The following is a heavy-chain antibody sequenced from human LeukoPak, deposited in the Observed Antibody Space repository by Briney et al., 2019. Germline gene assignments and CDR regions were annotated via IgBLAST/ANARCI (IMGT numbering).Heavy chain of an antibody. D-gene: IGHD6-13*01. Sequence: PGGSLRLSCAASGFTVSSNYMSWVRQAPGKGLEWVSVIYSGGSTYYADSVKGRFTISRDNSKNTLYLQMKSLRAEDTAVYYCARGSAPSIAAGTFDYWGQGTLVTVSS. CDR1: GFTVSSNY. CDR2: IYSGGST. J-gene: IGHJ4*02. CDR3: ARGSAPSIAAGTFDY. V-gene: IGHV3-66*01.